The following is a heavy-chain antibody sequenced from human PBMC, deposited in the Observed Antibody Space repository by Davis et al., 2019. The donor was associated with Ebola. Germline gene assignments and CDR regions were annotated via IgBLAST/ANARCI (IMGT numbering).Heavy chain of an antibody. CDR1: GDSITRHY. Sequence: PSETLSLTCTVSGDSITRHYWSWIRQPPGQGLEFIGYTHYSGSAHYNPSLKSRVTISVDTSKNTFSVRLTSVTAADTAVFYCARLVDLHLGSRYFLDNWGQGILVSVSA. D-gene: IGHD6-13*01. CDR3: ARLVDLHLGSRYFLDN. CDR2: THYSGSA. V-gene: IGHV4-59*11. J-gene: IGHJ4*02.